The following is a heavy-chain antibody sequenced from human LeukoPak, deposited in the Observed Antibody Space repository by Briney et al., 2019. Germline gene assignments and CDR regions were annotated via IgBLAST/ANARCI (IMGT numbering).Heavy chain of an antibody. CDR2: IYYSGST. CDR3: ARRYVAARHFDY. D-gene: IGHD6-6*01. CDR1: GGSISSSSYY. V-gene: IGHV4-39*01. J-gene: IGHJ4*02. Sequence: PSETLSLTCTVSGGSISSSSYYWGWIRQPPGKGLEWIGSIYYSGSTYYNPSLESRVTISVDTSKNQFSLKLSSVTAADTAVYYCARRYVAARHFDYWGQGTLVTVSS.